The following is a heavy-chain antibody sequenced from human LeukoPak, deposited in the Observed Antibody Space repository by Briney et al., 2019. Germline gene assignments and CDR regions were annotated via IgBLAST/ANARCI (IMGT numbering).Heavy chain of an antibody. V-gene: IGHV3-33*01. CDR2: IWYDGSNK. CDR3: AREHGGSLMYFDY. CDR1: GFTFSSYG. J-gene: IGHJ4*02. Sequence: PGGSLRLSCAASGFTFSSYGMHWVCQAPGKGLEWVAVIWYDGSNKYYADSVKGRFTISRDNSKNTLYLQMNSLRAEDTAVYYCAREHGGSLMYFDYWGQGTLVTVSS. D-gene: IGHD2-15*01.